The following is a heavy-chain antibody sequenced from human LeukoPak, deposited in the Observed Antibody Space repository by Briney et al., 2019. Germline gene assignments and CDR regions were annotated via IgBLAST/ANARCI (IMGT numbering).Heavy chain of an antibody. J-gene: IGHJ6*03. Sequence: SVKVSCKASGGTFSSYAVSWVRQAPGQGLEWMGGIIPIFGTANYAQKFQGRVTITTDESTSTACMELSSLRSEDTAVYYCVGGYCSSTSCYQSLDYYYYMDVWGKGTTVTVSS. CDR2: IIPIFGTA. CDR1: GGTFSSYA. CDR3: VGGYCSSTSCYQSLDYYYYMDV. V-gene: IGHV1-69*05. D-gene: IGHD2-2*01.